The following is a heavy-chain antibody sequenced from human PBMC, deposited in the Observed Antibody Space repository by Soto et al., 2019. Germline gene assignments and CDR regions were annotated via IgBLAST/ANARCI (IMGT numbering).Heavy chain of an antibody. CDR1: GYTCTSYY. CDR2: INPSGGDT. V-gene: IGHV1-46*01. CDR3: ARDPYDILTGYGHGDY. D-gene: IGHD3-9*01. J-gene: IGHJ4*02. Sequence: DSVKVSCKPSGYTCTSYYIHWVRQAPGQGLEWMGTINPSGGDTTYAQKFQGRVTMTRDTSTSTAYMELSSLRPDDTAVYYRARDPYDILTGYGHGDYCRQGPLVTVSS.